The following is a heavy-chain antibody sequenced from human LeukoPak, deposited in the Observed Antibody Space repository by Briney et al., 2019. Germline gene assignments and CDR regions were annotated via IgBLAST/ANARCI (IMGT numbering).Heavy chain of an antibody. J-gene: IGHJ6*03. V-gene: IGHV4-30-2*01. Sequence: KPSETLSLTCAVSGGSISSGGYSWSWIRQPPGKGLEWIGYIYHSGSTNYNPSLKSRVTISVDTSKNQFSLKLSSVTAADTAVYYCARAVVARRGYYYYYYMDVWGKGTTVTVSS. CDR2: IYHSGST. CDR3: ARAVVARRGYYYYYYMDV. D-gene: IGHD3-22*01. CDR1: GGSISSGGYS.